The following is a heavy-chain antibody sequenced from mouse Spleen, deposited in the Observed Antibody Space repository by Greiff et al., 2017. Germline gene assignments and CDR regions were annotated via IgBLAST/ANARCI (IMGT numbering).Heavy chain of an antibody. CDR3: ARVALTGRAMDY. J-gene: IGHJ4*01. CDR1: GFTFSDYY. CDR2: INYDGSST. Sequence: EVKLEESEGGLVQPGSSMKLSCTASGFTFSDYYMAWVRQVPEKGLEWVANINYDGSSTYYLDSLKSRFIISRDNAKNILYLQMSSLKSEDTATYYCARVALTGRAMDYWGQGTSVTVSS. V-gene: IGHV5-16*01. D-gene: IGHD4-1*01.